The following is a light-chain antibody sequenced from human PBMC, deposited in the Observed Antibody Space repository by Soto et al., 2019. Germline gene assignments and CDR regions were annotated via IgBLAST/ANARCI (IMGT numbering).Light chain of an antibody. CDR1: QGISNY. CDR2: AAS. V-gene: IGKV1D-8*01. J-gene: IGKJ1*01. CDR3: QQYSYFPRT. Sequence: VIWMTQSPSLLSASIGDRVTISCRVSQGISNYLAWYQQKPGKAPDLLIYAASTLQRGVPSRFSGSGSGTDFTLTISCLQADDFATYYCQQYSYFPRTFGQGTKVEIK.